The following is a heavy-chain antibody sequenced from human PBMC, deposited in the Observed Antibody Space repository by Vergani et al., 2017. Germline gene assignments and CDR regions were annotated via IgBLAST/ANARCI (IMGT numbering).Heavy chain of an antibody. D-gene: IGHD2-15*01. V-gene: IGHV3-33*08. CDR1: GFTFSSYG. J-gene: IGHJ1*01. CDR2: IWYDGSNK. CDR3: ARDPDNCSGGSCYDAEYFQH. Sequence: VQLVESGGGLVKPGGSLRLSCAASGFTFSSYGMHWVRQAPGKGLEWVAVIWYDGSNKYYADSVKGRFTISRDNSKNTLYLQMNSLRAEDTAVYYCARDPDNCSGGSCYDAEYFQHWGQGTLVTVSS.